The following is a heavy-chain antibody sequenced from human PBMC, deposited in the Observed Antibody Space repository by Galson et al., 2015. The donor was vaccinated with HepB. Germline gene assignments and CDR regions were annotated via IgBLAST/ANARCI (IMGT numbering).Heavy chain of an antibody. Sequence: SVKVSCKASGYTFTSYGISWVRQAPGQGLEWMGWISAYNGNTNYAQKLQGRVTMTTDTSTSTAYMELRSLRSDDTAVYYCARDHRDCSGGSCYTTGWFDPWGQGTLVTVSS. CDR2: ISAYNGNT. CDR3: ARDHRDCSGGSCYTTGWFDP. V-gene: IGHV1-18*01. CDR1: GYTFTSYG. J-gene: IGHJ5*02. D-gene: IGHD2-15*01.